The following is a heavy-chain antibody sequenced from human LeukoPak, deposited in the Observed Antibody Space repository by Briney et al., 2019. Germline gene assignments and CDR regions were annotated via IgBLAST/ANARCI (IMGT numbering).Heavy chain of an antibody. V-gene: IGHV3-20*01. Sequence: PGGSLRLSCAASGFTFSTYWMSWVRQAPGKGLEWVSGINWNGGSTGYADSVKGRFTISRDNAKNSLYLQMNSLRAEDTALYHCARVRSDIGYCSSTSCYTGVYYYYYMDVWGKGTTVTVSS. CDR1: GFTFSTYW. CDR3: ARVRSDIGYCSSTSCYTGVYYYYYMDV. D-gene: IGHD2-2*02. CDR2: INWNGGST. J-gene: IGHJ6*03.